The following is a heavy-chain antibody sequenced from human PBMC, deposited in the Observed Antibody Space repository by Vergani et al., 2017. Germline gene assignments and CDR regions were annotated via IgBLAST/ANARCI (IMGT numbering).Heavy chain of an antibody. CDR1: GFTFSSYA. CDR2: ISYDGSNK. D-gene: IGHD6-13*01. J-gene: IGHJ4*02. CDR3: AXDLAPIAAAGHFDY. Sequence: QVQLVESGGGVVQPGRSLRLSCAASGFTFSSYAMHWVRQAPGKGLEWVAVISYDGSNKYYADSVKGRFTISRDNSKNTLYLQMNSLRAEDTAVYYCAXDLAPIAAAGHFDYWGQGTLVTVSS. V-gene: IGHV3-30-3*01.